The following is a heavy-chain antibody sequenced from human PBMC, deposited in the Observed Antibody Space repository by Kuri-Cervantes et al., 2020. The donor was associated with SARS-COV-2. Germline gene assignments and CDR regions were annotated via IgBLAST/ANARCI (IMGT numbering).Heavy chain of an antibody. D-gene: IGHD3-3*01. CDR2: IYYSGST. CDR1: GGSISSGDYH. V-gene: IGHV4-30-4*08. Sequence: LRLSCTVSGGSISSGDYHWSWIRQPPGKGLEWIGYIYYSGSTYYNPSLKSRVTISVDTSKNQFSLKLSSVTAADTAVYYCARGSTYYDFWSGSRFDYWGQGTLVTVSS. J-gene: IGHJ4*02. CDR3: ARGSTYYDFWSGSRFDY.